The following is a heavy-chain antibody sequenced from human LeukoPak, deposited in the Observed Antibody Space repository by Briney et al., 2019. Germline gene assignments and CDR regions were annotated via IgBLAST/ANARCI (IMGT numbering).Heavy chain of an antibody. CDR1: GSTFSSYA. CDR2: IIPIFGTA. V-gene: IGHV1-69*05. Sequence: SVKVSCKASGSTFSSYAISWVRQAPGQGLEWMGGIIPIFGTANYAQKFQGRVTITTDESTSTAYMELSSLRSEDTAVYYCARVVGGDYAFDYWGQGTLVTVSS. CDR3: ARVVGGDYAFDY. D-gene: IGHD4-17*01. J-gene: IGHJ4*02.